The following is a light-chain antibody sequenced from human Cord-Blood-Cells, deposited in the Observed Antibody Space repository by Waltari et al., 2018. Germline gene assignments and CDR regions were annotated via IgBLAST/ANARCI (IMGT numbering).Light chain of an antibody. J-gene: IGKJ5*01. V-gene: IGKV1-33*01. CDR1: QDISNY. CDR2: DAS. Sequence: DIQMTQSPSSLSASVGDRVTITCQASQDISNYLNWYQQKPGKVPKLLIYDASNLETGVPSRFSGSGSGTDFTFTISSLQPEDIATYYCQQYDNLPITFGQGT. CDR3: QQYDNLPIT.